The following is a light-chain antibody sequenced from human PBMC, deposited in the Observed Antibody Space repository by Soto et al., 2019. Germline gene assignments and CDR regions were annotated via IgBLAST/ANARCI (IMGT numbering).Light chain of an antibody. V-gene: IGKV3-11*01. CDR1: QSVSSH. CDR3: QQRTTWPLT. Sequence: EIVLTQSPATLSLSPGERATLSCRASQSVSSHLAWYQQKPGQAPRLLIYDASTRATGIPARFSGSGSGTDFTLTISSLEPEDFAVYYCQQRTTWPLTFGGGTKVEIK. CDR2: DAS. J-gene: IGKJ4*01.